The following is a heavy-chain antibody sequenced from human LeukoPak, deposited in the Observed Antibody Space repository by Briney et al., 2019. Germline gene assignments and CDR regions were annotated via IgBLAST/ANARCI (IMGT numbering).Heavy chain of an antibody. CDR1: GGSISSYY. D-gene: IGHD6-13*01. CDR3: ARFRVSSSWYEFDFDY. J-gene: IGHJ4*02. Sequence: PSETLSLTCTVSGGSISSYYWSWIRQPPGKGLEWIGYIYYSGSTNYNPSLKSRVTISVDTSKNQFSLKLSSVTAADTAVYYCARFRVSSSWYEFDFDYWGQGTLVTVSS. V-gene: IGHV4-59*08. CDR2: IYYSGST.